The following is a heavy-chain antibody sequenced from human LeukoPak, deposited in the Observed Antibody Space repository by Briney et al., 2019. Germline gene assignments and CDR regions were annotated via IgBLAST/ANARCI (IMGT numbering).Heavy chain of an antibody. Sequence: GGSLRLSCAASGFTFSSYAMHWVRQAPGKGLEWVAVISYDGSNKYYADSVKGRFTVSRDNSKNTLYLQMNSLRAEDTAVYYCATAYDYGDYYYGMDVWGQGTTVTVSS. CDR2: ISYDGSNK. J-gene: IGHJ6*02. V-gene: IGHV3-30-3*01. CDR1: GFTFSSYA. D-gene: IGHD4-17*01. CDR3: ATAYDYGDYYYGMDV.